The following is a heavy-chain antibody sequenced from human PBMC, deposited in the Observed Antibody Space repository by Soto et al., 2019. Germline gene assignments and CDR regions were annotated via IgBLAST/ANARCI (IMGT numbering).Heavy chain of an antibody. D-gene: IGHD4-17*01. CDR2: IYYNGNT. J-gene: IGHJ3*01. Sequence: WVRQHPGKGLEWIGYIYYNGNTYFSPSLKSRLTISIDTSKNQFSLKLSSVTAADTAMYYCARARLRAVYAFDFWGQGTMVTV. V-gene: IGHV4-31*02. CDR3: ARARLRAVYAFDF.